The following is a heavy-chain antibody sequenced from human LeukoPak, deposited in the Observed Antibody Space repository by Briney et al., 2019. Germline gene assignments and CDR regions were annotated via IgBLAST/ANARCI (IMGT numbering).Heavy chain of an antibody. CDR2: IYHSGNT. CDR1: GYSISSGYY. CDR3: ARDVGATPGYFDY. J-gene: IGHJ4*02. D-gene: IGHD1-26*01. V-gene: IGHV4-38-2*02. Sequence: SETLSLTCAVSGYSISSGYYWGWIRPPPGKGLEWIGNIYHSGNTYYNPSLKSRVTISVDTSKNQFSLKLSSVTAADTAVYYCARDVGATPGYFDYWGQGTLVTVSS.